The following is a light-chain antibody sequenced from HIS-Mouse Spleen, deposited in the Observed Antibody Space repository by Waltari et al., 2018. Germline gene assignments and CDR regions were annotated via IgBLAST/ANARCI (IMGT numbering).Light chain of an antibody. CDR2: DAS. CDR1: QDISNY. V-gene: IGKV1-33*01. Sequence: DIQMTQSPSSLSPSVGDRATITCQASQDISNYLNWYQQKPGKAPKLLIYDASNLETGVPSRFSGSGSGTDFTFTISSLQPEDIATYYCQQYDNPQVTFGPGTKVDIK. CDR3: QQYDNPQVT. J-gene: IGKJ3*01.